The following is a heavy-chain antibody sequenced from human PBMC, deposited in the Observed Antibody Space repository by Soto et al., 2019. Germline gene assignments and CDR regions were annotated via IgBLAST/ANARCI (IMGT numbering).Heavy chain of an antibody. Sequence: ASVKVSCKASGYTFTSYAMHWVRQAPGQRLEWMGWINAGNGNTKYSQKFQGRVTITRDTSASTAYMELSSLRSEDTAVYYFARDRADYDFWSGYFSMDVWGKGTTVTVSS. CDR2: INAGNGNT. V-gene: IGHV1-3*01. CDR3: ARDRADYDFWSGYFSMDV. CDR1: GYTFTSYA. D-gene: IGHD3-3*01. J-gene: IGHJ6*03.